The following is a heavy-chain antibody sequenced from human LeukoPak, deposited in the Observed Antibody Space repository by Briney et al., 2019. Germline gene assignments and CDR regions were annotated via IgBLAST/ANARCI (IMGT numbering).Heavy chain of an antibody. V-gene: IGHV3-64D*06. CDR3: VKDRSIAAPNNDFFDS. Sequence: PGGSLRLSCAASGFTLSSYGMGWVRQAPGKGLEFVSHISSNGATTYYADSVKGRFTISRDNSKNTLYLQMSSLRADDTAVYYCVKDRSIAAPNNDFFDSWGQGALVTVSS. D-gene: IGHD6-6*01. CDR1: GFTLSSYG. J-gene: IGHJ4*02. CDR2: ISSNGATT.